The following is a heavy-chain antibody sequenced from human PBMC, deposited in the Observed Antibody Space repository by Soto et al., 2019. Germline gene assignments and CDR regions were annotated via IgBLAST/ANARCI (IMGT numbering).Heavy chain of an antibody. CDR2: IWYDGSNK. CDR3: ARDPAFTNLVGATPFDY. D-gene: IGHD1-26*01. J-gene: IGHJ4*02. Sequence: GGSLRLSCAASGFTFSSYGMHWVRQAPGKGLECVSVIWYDGSNKYFADSVKGRFTISRDNSKNTLYLQMNSLRAEDTAVYYCARDPAFTNLVGATPFDYWGQGTLVTVSS. CDR1: GFTFSSYG. V-gene: IGHV3-33*01.